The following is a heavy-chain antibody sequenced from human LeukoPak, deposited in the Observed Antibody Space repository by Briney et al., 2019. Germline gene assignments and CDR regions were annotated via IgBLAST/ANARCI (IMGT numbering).Heavy chain of an antibody. CDR1: GGTFSSYA. J-gene: IGHJ4*02. D-gene: IGHD5-12*01. CDR3: AREDIVATIALFGY. V-gene: IGHV1-69*04. Sequence: VASVKVSCKASGGTFSSYAISWVRQAPGQGLEWMGRIIPILGIANYAQKFQGRDTITPDKSTSTAYMELSSLRSEDTAVYYCAREDIVATIALFGYWGQGTLVTVSS. CDR2: IIPILGIA.